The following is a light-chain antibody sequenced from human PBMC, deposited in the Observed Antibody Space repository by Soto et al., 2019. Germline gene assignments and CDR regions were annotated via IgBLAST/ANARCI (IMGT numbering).Light chain of an antibody. Sequence: EIVLTQSPATLSLSPGERATLSCRASQRVSSYLAWYQQKPVQAPRLLIYDASNRATGIPARFSGSGSGTDFTLTISSLEPEDFAVYYCQQRSNWPPTVTFGQGTRLEIK. CDR3: QQRSNWPPTVT. V-gene: IGKV3-11*01. J-gene: IGKJ5*01. CDR2: DAS. CDR1: QRVSSY.